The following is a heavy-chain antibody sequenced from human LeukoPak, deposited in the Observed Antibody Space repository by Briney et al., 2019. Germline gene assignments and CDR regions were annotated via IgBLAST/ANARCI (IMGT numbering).Heavy chain of an antibody. V-gene: IGHV1-2*02. Sequence: GASVKVSCKASGYTFTGYYMHWVRQAPGQGLEWMGWINPNSGGTNYAQKFQGRVTMTRDTSISTAYMELSRLRSDDTAAYYCARELGGYYGSGSYPYWGQGTLVTVSS. CDR2: INPNSGGT. J-gene: IGHJ4*02. CDR1: GYTFTGYY. D-gene: IGHD3-10*01. CDR3: ARELGGYYGSGSYPY.